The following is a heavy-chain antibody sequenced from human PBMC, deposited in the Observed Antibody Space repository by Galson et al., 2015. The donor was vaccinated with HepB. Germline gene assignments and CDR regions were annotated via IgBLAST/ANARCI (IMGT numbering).Heavy chain of an antibody. V-gene: IGHV1-69*13. D-gene: IGHD1-26*01. CDR2: IIPIFGTA. Sequence: SVKVSCKASGGTFSSYAISWVRQAPGQGLEWMGGIIPIFGTANYAQKFQGRVTITADESTSTAYMELSSLRSEDTAVYYCARDKVGWELRPDGAFDIWGQGTMVTVSS. CDR3: ARDKVGWELRPDGAFDI. J-gene: IGHJ3*02. CDR1: GGTFSSYA.